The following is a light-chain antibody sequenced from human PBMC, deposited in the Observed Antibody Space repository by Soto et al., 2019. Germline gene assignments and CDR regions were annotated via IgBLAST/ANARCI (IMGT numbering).Light chain of an antibody. CDR2: GAS. CDR1: QSVSSSY. V-gene: IGKV3-20*01. J-gene: IGKJ1*01. Sequence: EIVLTHSPGTLSLSPGERATLSCRASQSVSSSYLAWCQQKPGQAPRLLIYGASSRATGIPDRFSGSGSGTDFAHNISRLEPEDFAGYYCQQYGSSPATFGQGTKVEI. CDR3: QQYGSSPAT.